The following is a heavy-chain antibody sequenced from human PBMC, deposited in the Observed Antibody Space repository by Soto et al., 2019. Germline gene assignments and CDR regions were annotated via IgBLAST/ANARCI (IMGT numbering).Heavy chain of an antibody. CDR2: ISYDGSNK. V-gene: IGHV3-30*18. CDR1: GFTFSSYG. D-gene: IGHD3-22*01. Sequence: GGSLRLSCAASGFTFSSYGMHWVRQAPGKGLEWVAVISYDGSNKYYADSVKGRFTISRDNSKNTLYLQMNSLRAEDTAVYYCAKDMVYYDSSGIFDYWGQGTLVTVSS. CDR3: AKDMVYYDSSGIFDY. J-gene: IGHJ4*02.